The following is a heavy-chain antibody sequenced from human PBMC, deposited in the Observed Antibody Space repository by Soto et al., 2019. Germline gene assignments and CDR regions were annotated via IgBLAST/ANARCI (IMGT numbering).Heavy chain of an antibody. CDR3: ARVGVAAPIDP. V-gene: IGHV3-7*01. CDR2: IKHDGSEK. J-gene: IGHJ5*02. D-gene: IGHD6-6*01. CDR1: GFSFSDYS. Sequence: EVQLVESGGGLVQPGGSLRLSCAASGFSFSDYSMTWVRQAPGKGLGWVADIKHDGSEKHYLDSVKGRFTISRDDARNSLYLQISSLRAEDTAVYYCARVGVAAPIDPWGQGTLVTVSS.